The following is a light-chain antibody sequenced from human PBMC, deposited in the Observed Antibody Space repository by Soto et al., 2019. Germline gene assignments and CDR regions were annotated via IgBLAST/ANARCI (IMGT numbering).Light chain of an antibody. Sequence: QSVLTQPPSVSAAPGQKVTISCSGSSSNIGNNYVSWYQQLPGTAPKLLIYDNNKLPSGIPDRFSGSKSGTSATLGITGLQTGDEAEYYCGTWDRSLSAYVFGTGTKVTVL. V-gene: IGLV1-51*01. CDR3: GTWDRSLSAYV. J-gene: IGLJ1*01. CDR1: SSNIGNNY. CDR2: DNN.